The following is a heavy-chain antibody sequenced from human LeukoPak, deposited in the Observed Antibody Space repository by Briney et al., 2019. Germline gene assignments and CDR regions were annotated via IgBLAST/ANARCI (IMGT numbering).Heavy chain of an antibody. V-gene: IGHV3-23*01. J-gene: IGHJ4*02. Sequence: GGSLRLSCAASGFTFSSYAMSWVRQPPGKGLEWVSTISGSGGSTYYADSVKGRFTISRDNSKNTLYLQMNSLRAEDTAVYYCAKGRKSMVRGVIDYWGQRTLVTVSS. CDR1: GFTFSSYA. CDR3: AKGRKSMVRGVIDY. CDR2: ISGSGGST. D-gene: IGHD3-10*01.